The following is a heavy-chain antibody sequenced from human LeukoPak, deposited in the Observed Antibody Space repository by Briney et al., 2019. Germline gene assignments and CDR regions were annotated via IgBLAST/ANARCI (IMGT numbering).Heavy chain of an antibody. D-gene: IGHD5-24*01. Sequence: GGSLRLSCAASGFTFDVYTMHWVRQAPGKGLEWVSLISSDSSSAFYGDSVKGRFTISRDNSKNSPSLLMNSLRVEDTALYYCVKGRLQLDYWGQGTLVSVSS. CDR2: ISSDSSSA. CDR1: GFTFDVYT. J-gene: IGHJ4*02. V-gene: IGHV3-43*01. CDR3: VKGRLQLDY.